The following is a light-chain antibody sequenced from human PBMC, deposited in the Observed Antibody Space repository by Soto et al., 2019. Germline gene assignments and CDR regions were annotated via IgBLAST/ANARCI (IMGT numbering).Light chain of an antibody. V-gene: IGKV1-5*03. J-gene: IGKJ1*01. CDR3: QQYNSYSVT. Sequence: DIQMTQSPSTLSASVGDRVTITCRASQSVSSWLAWYQQKPGKAPSLLIHRASTLESGVPSRFSGSGAGTEFTLTISGLQPDDFATYYCQQYNSYSVTFGQGTKVEIK. CDR1: QSVSSW. CDR2: RAS.